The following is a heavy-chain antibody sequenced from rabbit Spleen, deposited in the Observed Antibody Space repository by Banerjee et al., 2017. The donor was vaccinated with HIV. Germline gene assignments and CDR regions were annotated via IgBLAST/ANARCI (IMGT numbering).Heavy chain of an antibody. D-gene: IGHD1-1*01. CDR3: ARSSTSPYYFAL. CDR1: GFSFSSSYW. Sequence: QEQLEESGGDLVQPEGSLTLTCTASGFSFSSSYWTCWVRQAPGKGLEWIGCIYTGSGSTYYARWAKGRFTISKTSSTTVTLQMTGLTAADTATYFCARSSTSPYYFALWGQGTLVTVS. V-gene: IGHV1S45*01. CDR2: IYTGSGST. J-gene: IGHJ4*01.